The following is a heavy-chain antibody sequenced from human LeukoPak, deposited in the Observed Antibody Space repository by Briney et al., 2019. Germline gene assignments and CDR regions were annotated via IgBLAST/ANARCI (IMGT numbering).Heavy chain of an antibody. CDR3: ARDLRFGESPTFDY. J-gene: IGHJ4*02. CDR2: MSGSGGNT. CDR1: GFTLSSYA. Sequence: GGSLRLSYAASGFTLSSYAVSWVRQAPGKGLQWVSGMSGSGGNTYYADSVKGRFTISRDISKNTLYLQMNSLRAEDTTVYYCARDLRFGESPTFDYWGQGTLVTVSS. D-gene: IGHD3-10*01. V-gene: IGHV3-23*01.